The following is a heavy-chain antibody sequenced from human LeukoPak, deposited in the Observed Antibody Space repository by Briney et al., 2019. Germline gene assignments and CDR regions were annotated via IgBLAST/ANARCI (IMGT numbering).Heavy chain of an antibody. CDR2: IYYSGST. CDR1: GGSISSSSYY. D-gene: IGHD2-15*01. V-gene: IGHV4-39*01. CDR3: ARRYCSGGSCYSGWFDP. Sequence: SETLSLTCTVSGGSISSSSYYWGWIRQPPGKGLEWIESIYYSGSTYYNPSLKSRVTISVDTSKNQFSLKLSSVTAADAAVYYCARRYCSGGSCYSGWFDPWGQGTLVTVSS. J-gene: IGHJ5*02.